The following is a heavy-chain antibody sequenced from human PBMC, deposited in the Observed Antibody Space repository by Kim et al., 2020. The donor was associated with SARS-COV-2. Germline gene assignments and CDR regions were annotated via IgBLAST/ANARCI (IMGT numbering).Heavy chain of an antibody. CDR3: ATGVDTAMVAAYGMDV. Sequence: KFQGRVTMTEDTSTDTAYMELSSLRSEDTAVYYCATGVDTAMVAAYGMDVWGQGTTVTVSS. D-gene: IGHD5-18*01. J-gene: IGHJ6*02. V-gene: IGHV1-24*01.